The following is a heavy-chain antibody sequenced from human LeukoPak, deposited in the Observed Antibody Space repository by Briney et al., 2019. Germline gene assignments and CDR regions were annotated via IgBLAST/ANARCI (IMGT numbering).Heavy chain of an antibody. Sequence: SETLSLTCTVSGGSISSGGYYWSWIRQHPGKGLEWIGYIYYSGSTYYNPSLKSRVTISVDTSKNQFSLKLSSVTAADTAVYYCARVSSGYDRPNWFDPWGQGTLVTVYS. CDR1: GGSISSGGYY. CDR3: ARVSSGYDRPNWFDP. V-gene: IGHV4-31*03. D-gene: IGHD5-12*01. CDR2: IYYSGST. J-gene: IGHJ5*02.